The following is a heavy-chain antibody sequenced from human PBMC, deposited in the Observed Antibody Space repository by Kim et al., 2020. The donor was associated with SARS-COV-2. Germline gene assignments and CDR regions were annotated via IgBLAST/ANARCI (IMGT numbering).Heavy chain of an antibody. J-gene: IGHJ4*02. D-gene: IGHD1-1*01. CDR3: ARELEEWKTNFDY. V-gene: IGHV3-48*02. Sequence: YADSVKGRLTISRDNAKNSLYLQMNSLRDEDTAGYYCARELEEWKTNFDYWGQGTLVTVSS.